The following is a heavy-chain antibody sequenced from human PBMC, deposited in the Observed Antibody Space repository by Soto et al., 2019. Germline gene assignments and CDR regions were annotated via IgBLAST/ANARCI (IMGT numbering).Heavy chain of an antibody. Sequence: PGESLKISCMGSGYSFTSYWISWVRQMPGKGLEWMGRIDPSDSYTNYSPSFQGHVTISADKSISTAYLQWSSLKASDTAMYYCARFVVVTDLDYYYYGMDGWGQGTTVTVSS. D-gene: IGHD2-21*02. CDR2: IDPSDSYT. CDR1: GYSFTSYW. J-gene: IGHJ6*02. CDR3: ARFVVVTDLDYYYYGMDG. V-gene: IGHV5-10-1*01.